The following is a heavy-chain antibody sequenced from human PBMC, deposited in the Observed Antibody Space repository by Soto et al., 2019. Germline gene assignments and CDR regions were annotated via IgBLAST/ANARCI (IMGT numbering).Heavy chain of an antibody. J-gene: IGHJ5*02. D-gene: IGHD2-2*01. Sequence: SETLSLTCSVSGDYIHVGGYYWTWIRQRPGKGLEWMGYIYYTGRTYYNPSLESRLTMSVDRSKNQFSLRLTSVTAADTAVYFCGRDLTSNANCIDPWGQGTLVTVSS. V-gene: IGHV4-30-4*01. CDR3: GRDLTSNANCIDP. CDR2: IYYTGRT. CDR1: GDYIHVGGYY.